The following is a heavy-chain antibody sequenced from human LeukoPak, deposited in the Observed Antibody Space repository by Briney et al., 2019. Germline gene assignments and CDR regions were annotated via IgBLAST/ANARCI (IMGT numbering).Heavy chain of an antibody. J-gene: IGHJ4*02. D-gene: IGHD3-10*01. V-gene: IGHV3-30-3*01. CDR2: ISYDGSNK. Sequence: GGSLRLSCAASGFTFSSYAMHWVRQAPGKGLEWVAVISYDGSNKYYADSVKGRFTISRDNAKNSLYLQMNSLRAEDTAVYYCARVTMVRGVPHWGQGTLVTVSS. CDR1: GFTFSSYA. CDR3: ARVTMVRGVPH.